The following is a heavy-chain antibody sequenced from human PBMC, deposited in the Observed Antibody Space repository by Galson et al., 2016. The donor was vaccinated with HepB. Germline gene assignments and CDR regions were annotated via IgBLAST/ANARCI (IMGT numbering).Heavy chain of an antibody. CDR1: GFTFSSYA. CDR3: AKTVRMTTVTGFDC. D-gene: IGHD4-17*01. CDR2: ISGSGGST. V-gene: IGHV3-23*01. J-gene: IGHJ4*02. Sequence: SLRLSCAASGFTFSSYAMSWVRQAPGKGLEWVSAISGSGGSTYYADSVKGRFTISRDNSKNTLYLQINSLRAEDTAVYYCAKTVRMTTVTGFDCWGQGTLVTVSS.